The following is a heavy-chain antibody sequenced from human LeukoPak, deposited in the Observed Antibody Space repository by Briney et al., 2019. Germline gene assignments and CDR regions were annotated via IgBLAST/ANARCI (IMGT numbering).Heavy chain of an antibody. J-gene: IGHJ5*02. D-gene: IGHD2-2*01. V-gene: IGHV4-34*01. CDR3: ARGLLVVVPAPRYNWFDP. CDR2: INHSGST. CDR1: GGSFSGYY. Sequence: SETLSLTCAVYGGSFSGYYWSWIRQPPGKGLEWIGEINHSGSTNYNPSLESRVTISVDTSKNQFSLKLSSVTAADTAVYYCARGLLVVVPAPRYNWFDPWGQGTQVTVSS.